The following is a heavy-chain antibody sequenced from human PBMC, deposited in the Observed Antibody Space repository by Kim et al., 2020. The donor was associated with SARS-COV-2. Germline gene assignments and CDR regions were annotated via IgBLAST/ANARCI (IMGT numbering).Heavy chain of an antibody. V-gene: IGHV1-69*13. CDR3: ARSGVPSSGWYRSNYYYYGMDV. D-gene: IGHD6-19*01. CDR1: GGTFSSYA. J-gene: IGHJ6*02. Sequence: SVKVSCKASGGTFSSYAISWVRQAPGQGLEWMGGIIPIFGTANYAQKFQGRVTITADESTSTAYMELSSLRSEDTAVYYCARSGVPSSGWYRSNYYYYGMDVWGQGTTVTVSS. CDR2: IIPIFGTA.